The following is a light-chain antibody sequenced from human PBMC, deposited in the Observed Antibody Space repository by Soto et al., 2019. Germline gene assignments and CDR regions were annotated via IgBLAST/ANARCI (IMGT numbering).Light chain of an antibody. V-gene: IGKV1-5*01. J-gene: IGKJ2*01. CDR3: QQYNTYPVT. Sequence: DIQMTQSPSTLSASVGDRVTITCRASQSIHRWLAWYQQKAGKAPKVPIYDASSLASGVPSRFSGSESGTEFTLTISSLQPDNFATYYGQQYNTYPVTFGQGTKVDIK. CDR2: DAS. CDR1: QSIHRW.